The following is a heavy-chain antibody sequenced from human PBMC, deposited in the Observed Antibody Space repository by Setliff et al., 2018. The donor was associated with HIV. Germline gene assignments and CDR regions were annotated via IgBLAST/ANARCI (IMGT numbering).Heavy chain of an antibody. V-gene: IGHV4-59*01. J-gene: IGHJ6*03. CDR1: GASITSYY. CDR2: IYYSGST. D-gene: IGHD5-12*01. CDR3: ARGSRYGGMDV. Sequence: SETLSLTCTVSGASITSYYWNWIRQTPGKGLEWIGYIYYSGSTDYNPSLKSRVTISVDTSKNQFSLKLSSVTAADTAVYYCARGSRYGGMDVWGKGTTVTVSS.